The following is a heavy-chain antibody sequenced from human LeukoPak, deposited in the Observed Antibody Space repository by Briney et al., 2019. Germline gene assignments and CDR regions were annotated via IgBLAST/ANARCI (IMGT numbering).Heavy chain of an antibody. CDR2: IYTSGST. Sequence: SETLSLTCTVSGGSISIYYWTWIRQPAGKGLEWIGRIYTSGSTNYNPSLKSRVTMSVNTSKNQFSLKLSSVTAADTAVYYCARDKLAVAGVGGGIDYWGQGTLVTVSS. CDR1: GGSISIYY. D-gene: IGHD6-19*01. V-gene: IGHV4-4*07. CDR3: ARDKLAVAGVGGGIDY. J-gene: IGHJ4*02.